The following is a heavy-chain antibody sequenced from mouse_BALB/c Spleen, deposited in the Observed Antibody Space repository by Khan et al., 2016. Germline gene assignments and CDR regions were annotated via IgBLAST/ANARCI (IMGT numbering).Heavy chain of an antibody. D-gene: IGHD2-3*01. CDR3: SRRDGRGGAMDY. J-gene: IGHJ4*01. V-gene: IGHV2-6*02. CDR1: GFSLTSYG. Sequence: QVQLKESGPGLVAPSQSLSITCTVPGFSLTSYGVHWGRQPPGKGLEWLVVLWSDGSTTYNSALTSRLSISKDNARKQVFLKMNSRQTDDTAMYCCSRRDGRGGAMDYWGQGTSVTISS. CDR2: LWSDGST.